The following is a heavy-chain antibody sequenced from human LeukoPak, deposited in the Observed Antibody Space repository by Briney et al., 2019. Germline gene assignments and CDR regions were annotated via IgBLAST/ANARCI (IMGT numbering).Heavy chain of an antibody. D-gene: IGHD2-2*03. J-gene: IGHJ5*02. CDR1: GFTFSSYG. CDR3: AKDRGYCSSTSCILSTP. V-gene: IGHV3-30*02. Sequence: GGSLRLSCAASGFTFSSYGMHWVRQAPGKGLEWVAFIRYDGSNKYYADSVKGRFTISRDNSKNTLYLQMNSLRAEDTAVYYCAKDRGYCSSTSCILSTPWGQGTLVTVFS. CDR2: IRYDGSNK.